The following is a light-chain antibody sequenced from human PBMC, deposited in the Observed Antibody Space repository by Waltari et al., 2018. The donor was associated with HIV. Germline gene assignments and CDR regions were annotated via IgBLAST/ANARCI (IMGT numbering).Light chain of an antibody. Sequence: QSVLTQPPSASGTPGQRVTISCSGSSSNSGSHTVIWYQHLPGTSPKLLIYSNNQRPSGVPDRFSGSKAGTSASLAISGLQFEDEADYYCAAWDDSLKVVFGGGTKLTVL. CDR1: SSNSGSHT. V-gene: IGLV1-44*01. CDR3: AAWDDSLKVV. CDR2: SNN. J-gene: IGLJ2*01.